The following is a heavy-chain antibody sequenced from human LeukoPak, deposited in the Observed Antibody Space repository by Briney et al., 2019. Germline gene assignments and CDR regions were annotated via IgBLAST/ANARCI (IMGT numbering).Heavy chain of an antibody. CDR2: IRYDGSNK. V-gene: IGHV3-30*02. Sequence: GGSLRLSCAASGFTFSSYGMHWARQAPGKGLEWVAFIRYDGSNKYYADSVKGRFTISRDNSKNTLYLQMNSLRAEDTAVYYCAKAVGVDVAFDIWGQGTMVTVSS. D-gene: IGHD3-10*01. J-gene: IGHJ3*02. CDR1: GFTFSSYG. CDR3: AKAVGVDVAFDI.